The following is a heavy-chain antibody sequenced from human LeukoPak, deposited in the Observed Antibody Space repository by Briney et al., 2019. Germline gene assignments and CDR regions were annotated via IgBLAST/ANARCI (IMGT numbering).Heavy chain of an antibody. CDR1: GASISSSRSF. CDR3: ARDMRSSGYFAYFDY. J-gene: IGHJ4*02. CDR2: IFSGGNT. Sequence: PSETLSLTCTVSGASISSSRSFWGWIRQPPGKGLEWIVSIFSGGNTYYNPSLNSRVSISIDTSKNQFSLKLSSVAAADTAVYYCARDMRSSGYFAYFDYWGQGTLGTVSS. D-gene: IGHD3-22*01. V-gene: IGHV4-39*02.